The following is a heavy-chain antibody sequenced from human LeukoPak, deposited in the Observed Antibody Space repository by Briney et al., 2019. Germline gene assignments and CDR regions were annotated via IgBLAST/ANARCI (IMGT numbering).Heavy chain of an antibody. CDR1: GFTFCSYW. Sequence: GGSLRLSCAASGFTFCSYWMSWVRRAPGKGLEWVANIKQDGSEKYYVDSVKGRFTISRDNAKNSLYLQMNSLRAEDTAVYYCARDFAERGYSYGYSGPFDYWGQGALVTVSS. V-gene: IGHV3-7*01. D-gene: IGHD5-18*01. CDR2: IKQDGSEK. J-gene: IGHJ4*02. CDR3: ARDFAERGYSYGYSGPFDY.